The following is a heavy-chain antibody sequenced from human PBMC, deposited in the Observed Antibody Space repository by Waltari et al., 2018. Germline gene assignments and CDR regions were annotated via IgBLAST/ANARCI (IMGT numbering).Heavy chain of an antibody. CDR3: ARADYDFWTL. J-gene: IGHJ4*02. Sequence: QVQLQESGPGLVKPSPTLSLACTVSGGSISSGSYSWSWIRQPAGKGLEWIGRIYAEGRTNYNPSLKSRVTISVDTSKNQFSLNLSSVTAADTAVYYCARADYDFWTLWGQGTLVSVSS. V-gene: IGHV4-61*02. CDR1: GGSISSGSYS. D-gene: IGHD3-3*01. CDR2: IYAEGRT.